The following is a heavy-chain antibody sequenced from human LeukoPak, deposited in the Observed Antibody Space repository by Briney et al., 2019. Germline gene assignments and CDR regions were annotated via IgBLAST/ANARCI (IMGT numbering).Heavy chain of an antibody. D-gene: IGHD1-7*01. J-gene: IGHJ4*02. CDR3: TGELAGTTVHY. Sequence: SETLSLTCAVSGGSISSGAYSWSWIRQPPRKGLEWIGYVYYSGGTYYNPSLKSRVTISVDTSKNQFSLKLSSVTAADTAIYFCTGELAGTTVHYWGQGTLVTISS. CDR1: GGSISSGAYS. CDR2: VYYSGGT. V-gene: IGHV4-30-4*07.